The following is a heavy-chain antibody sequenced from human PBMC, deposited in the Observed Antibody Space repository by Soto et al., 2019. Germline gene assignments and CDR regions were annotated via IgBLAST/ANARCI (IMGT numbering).Heavy chain of an antibody. CDR3: AMSDGPYFYYGVDV. D-gene: IGHD2-21*01. Sequence: QVQVEQSGAEVKKPGSSLKVSCKTSGGPFSSQAFNWVRQARGHGLEWMGGIIPLLGSTTYAQKFQDRVTFTADESMSTVYMELRSLRSEDTATYFCAMSDGPYFYYGVDVWGRGTTVTVSS. CDR1: GGPFSSQA. V-gene: IGHV1-69*01. J-gene: IGHJ6*02. CDR2: IIPLLGST.